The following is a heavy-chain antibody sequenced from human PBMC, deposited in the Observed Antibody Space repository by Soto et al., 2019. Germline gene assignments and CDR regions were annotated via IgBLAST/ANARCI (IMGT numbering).Heavy chain of an antibody. J-gene: IGHJ6*03. CDR1: GYTFTSYA. CDR3: ARNGGYSSSSGYYMDV. D-gene: IGHD6-6*01. CDR2: INPNSCDT. Sequence: ASVKVSCKASGYTFTSYAMHWVRQAPGQRLEWMGWINPNSCDTNYAQKFQGWVTITRDTSISTVYMELSRLRSDDTAVYYCARNGGYSSSSGYYMDVWGKGTTVTVSS. V-gene: IGHV1-2*04.